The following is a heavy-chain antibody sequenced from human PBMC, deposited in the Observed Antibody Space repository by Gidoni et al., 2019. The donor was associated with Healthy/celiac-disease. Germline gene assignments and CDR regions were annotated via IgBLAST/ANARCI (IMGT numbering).Heavy chain of an antibody. CDR2: IYYSGSP. CDR1: GGSISSYY. J-gene: IGHJ6*02. V-gene: IGHV4-59*01. D-gene: IGHD1-20*01. CDR3: ARDIRYYYGMDV. Sequence: QVQLQESGPGLVKPSETLSLTCTVPGGSISSYYWSWIRQPPGKGLEWIGYIYYSGSPNYNPSLKSRVTISVDTSKNQFSLKLSSVTAADTAVYYCARDIRYYYGMDVWGQGTTVTVSS.